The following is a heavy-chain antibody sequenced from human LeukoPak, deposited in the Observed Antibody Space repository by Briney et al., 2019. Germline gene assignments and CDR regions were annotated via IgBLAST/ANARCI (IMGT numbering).Heavy chain of an antibody. D-gene: IGHD3-22*01. J-gene: IGHJ4*02. Sequence: QSGGSLRLSCAASAFTFSNYAMHWVRQAPGKGLEWVAVISYDGSNKYYADSVKGRFTISRDNSKNTLYLRMNSLRTEDTAVYYCASYYDSSGFDYWGQGTLVTISS. CDR2: ISYDGSNK. V-gene: IGHV3-30*04. CDR3: ASYYDSSGFDY. CDR1: AFTFSNYA.